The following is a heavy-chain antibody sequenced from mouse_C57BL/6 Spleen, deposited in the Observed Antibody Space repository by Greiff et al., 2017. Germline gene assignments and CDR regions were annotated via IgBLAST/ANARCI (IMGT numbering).Heavy chain of an antibody. D-gene: IGHD1-1*01. V-gene: IGHV1-82*01. CDR1: GYAFSSSW. CDR3: ARTVDWYFDV. J-gene: IGHJ1*03. Sequence: QVQLKESGPELVKPGASVKLSCKASGYAFSSSWMNWVKQRPGKGLEWIGRIYPGAGDTNYNGKFKGKATLTADKSSSTAYMQLSSLTSEDSAVYFCARTVDWYFDVWGTVTTVTVSS. CDR2: IYPGAGDT.